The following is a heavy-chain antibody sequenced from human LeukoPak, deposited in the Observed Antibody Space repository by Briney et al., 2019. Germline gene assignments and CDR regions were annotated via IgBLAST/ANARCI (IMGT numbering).Heavy chain of an antibody. CDR3: ARDRGDYDILTGYYPGHYFDY. CDR1: GGTFSSYA. Sequence: GSSVKVSCKASGGTFSSYAISWVRQAPGQGLEWMGRIIPIFGTANYAQKFQGRVTITTDESTSTAYMELSSLRSEDTAVYYCARDRGDYDILTGYYPGHYFDYWGQGTLVTVSS. J-gene: IGHJ4*02. CDR2: IIPIFGTA. V-gene: IGHV1-69*05. D-gene: IGHD3-9*01.